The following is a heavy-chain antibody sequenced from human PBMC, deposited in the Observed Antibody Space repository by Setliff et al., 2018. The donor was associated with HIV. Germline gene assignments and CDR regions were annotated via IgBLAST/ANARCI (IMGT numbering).Heavy chain of an antibody. J-gene: IGHJ4*02. Sequence: LRLSCAASGFTFSSYSMNWVRQAPGKGLECVGFIRSKAYGGTPEYAASVKGRFTISRDDAQSIAYLQMNSLEIEDTALYYCSRGPHRYCSRTNCMYDYWGQGTLVTVSS. CDR1: GFTFSSYS. D-gene: IGHD2-2*01. V-gene: IGHV3-49*04. CDR3: SRGPHRYCSRTNCMYDY. CDR2: IRSKAYGGTP.